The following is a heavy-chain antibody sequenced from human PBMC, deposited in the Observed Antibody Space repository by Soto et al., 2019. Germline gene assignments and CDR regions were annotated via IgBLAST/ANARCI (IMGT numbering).Heavy chain of an antibody. CDR3: AREGVTPSYYYYYGMDV. V-gene: IGHV4-59*01. D-gene: IGHD5-18*01. J-gene: IGHJ6*02. Sequence: PSETLSLTCTVSGGCMSSYYWSWIRQPPGKGLEWIGYISYSGSTNYNPSLKSRVTISVDTSKNQFSLKMRSVTAADTAVYYCAREGVTPSYYYYYGMDVWGQGTTVTVSS. CDR1: GGCMSSYY. CDR2: ISYSGST.